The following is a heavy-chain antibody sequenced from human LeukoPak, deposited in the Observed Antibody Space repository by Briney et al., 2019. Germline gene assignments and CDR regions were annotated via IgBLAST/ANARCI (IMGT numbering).Heavy chain of an antibody. D-gene: IGHD5-24*01. V-gene: IGHV3-23*01. CDR3: ARGDSLLQFGC. CDR2: IIPSGVTT. CDR1: GFTFSNYG. Sequence: GGFLRLSCATSGFTFSNYGTNWVRHAPGKGLEWVSGIIPSGVTTYYADSVKGRFAISRDNSKNTVYLQMNSLRAEDTAVYYCARGDSLLQFGCWGQGTLVTVSS. J-gene: IGHJ4*02.